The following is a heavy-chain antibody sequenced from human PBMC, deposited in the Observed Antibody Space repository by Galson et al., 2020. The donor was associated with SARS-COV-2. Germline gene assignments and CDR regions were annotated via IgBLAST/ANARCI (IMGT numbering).Heavy chain of an antibody. V-gene: IGHV3-30*01. J-gene: IGHJ6*03. CDR3: ARDGIYYDFWSGYLSSNNYYYYYMDV. CDR1: GFNFSSYA. D-gene: IGHD3-3*01. Sequence: GGSLSLSCAASGFNFSSYAMHWVRQAPGKGLEWVAVISYDGSNKYYADSVKGRFTISRDNSKNTLYMQMNSLRAEDTAVYYCARDGIYYDFWSGYLSSNNYYYYYMDVWGKGTTVTVSS. CDR2: ISYDGSNK.